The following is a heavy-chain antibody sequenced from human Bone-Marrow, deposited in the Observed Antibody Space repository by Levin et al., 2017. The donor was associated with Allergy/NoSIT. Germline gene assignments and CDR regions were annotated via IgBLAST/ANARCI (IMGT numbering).Heavy chain of an antibody. V-gene: IGHV4-39*01. CDR1: GGSISSSSYY. Sequence: PSETLSLTCTVSGGSISSSSYYWGWIRQPPGKGLEWIGSIYYSGSTYYNPSLKSRVTISVDTSKNQFSLKLSSVTAADTAVYYCARRLVGSSTSCYEGAVFDYWGQGTLVTVSS. CDR3: ARRLVGSSTSCYEGAVFDY. D-gene: IGHD2-2*01. CDR2: IYYSGST. J-gene: IGHJ4*02.